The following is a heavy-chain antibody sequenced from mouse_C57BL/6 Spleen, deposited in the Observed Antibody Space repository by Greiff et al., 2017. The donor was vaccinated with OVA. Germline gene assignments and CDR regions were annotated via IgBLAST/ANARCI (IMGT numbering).Heavy chain of an antibody. J-gene: IGHJ1*03. D-gene: IGHD1-1*01. V-gene: IGHV1-81*01. CDR1: GYTFTSYG. CDR3: ARYYGSSYGWYFDV. CDR2: IYPRSGNT. Sequence: QVQLQQSGAELARPGASVKLSCKASGYTFTSYGISWVKQRTGQGLEWIGEIYPRSGNTYYTEKFKGKATLTADKSSSTAYMELRSLTSEDSAVYFCARYYGSSYGWYFDVWGTGTTVTVSS.